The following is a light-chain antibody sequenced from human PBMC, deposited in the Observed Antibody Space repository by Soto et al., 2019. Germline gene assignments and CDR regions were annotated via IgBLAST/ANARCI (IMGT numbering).Light chain of an antibody. CDR1: SSDVGIYNY. CDR3: SSYTTSSTRV. Sequence: QSAPTQPASVSGSPGQSIAISCTGSSSDVGIYNYVSWYQQHPGKVPKLIIYEVSNRPSGVSNRSSGSKSGNTASLTISGLQAEDEADYYCSSYTTSSTRVFGTGTKV. V-gene: IGLV2-14*01. J-gene: IGLJ1*01. CDR2: EVS.